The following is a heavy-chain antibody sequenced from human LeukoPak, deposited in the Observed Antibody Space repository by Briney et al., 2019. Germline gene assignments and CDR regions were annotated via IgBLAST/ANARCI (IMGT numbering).Heavy chain of an antibody. D-gene: IGHD6-13*01. V-gene: IGHV3-53*01. CDR2: IYSDNT. CDR3: AHPTEYSSSWYGNWFDP. Sequence: PGGSLRLSCTVSGFTVSSNSMSWVRQAPGKGLEWVSFIYSDNTHYSDSVKGRFTISRDNSKNTLYLQMNSLRAEDTAVYYCAHPTEYSSSWYGNWFDPWGQGTLVTVSS. CDR1: GFTVSSNS. J-gene: IGHJ5*02.